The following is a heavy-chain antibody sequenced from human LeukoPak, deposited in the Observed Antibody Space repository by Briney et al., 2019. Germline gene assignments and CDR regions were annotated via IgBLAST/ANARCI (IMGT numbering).Heavy chain of an antibody. V-gene: IGHV4-39*01. D-gene: IGHD2-2*01. CDR2: GDYSGGT. J-gene: IGHJ4*02. CDR1: GDSFTSVTDY. Sequence: PSETLSLTCTVSGDSFTSVTDYWAWIRQPPGKGLEWIASGDYSGGTYYNPSLESRVAISADMSKNQISLSLNSVTAADTAVYYCARHQYQLSALDHWGQGTLVTVSS. CDR3: ARHQYQLSALDH.